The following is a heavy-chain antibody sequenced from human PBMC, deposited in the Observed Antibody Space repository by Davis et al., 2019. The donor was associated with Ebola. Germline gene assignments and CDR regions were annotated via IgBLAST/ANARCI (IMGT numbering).Heavy chain of an antibody. CDR2: INHSGST. V-gene: IGHV4-34*01. CDR1: GFTFSSYA. CDR3: ARGGTFLRW. D-gene: IGHD4-23*01. Sequence: PGGSLRLSCAASGFTFSSYAMHWIRQPPGKGLEWIGEINHSGSTNYNPSLKSRVTISVDTSKNQFSLKLSSVTAADTAVYYCARGGTFLRWWGQGTLVTVSS. J-gene: IGHJ4*02.